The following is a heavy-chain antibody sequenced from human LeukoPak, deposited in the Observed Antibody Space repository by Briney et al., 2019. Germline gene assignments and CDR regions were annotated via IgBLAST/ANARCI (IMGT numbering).Heavy chain of an antibody. Sequence: GGSLRLSCAASGFTFSSYEMNWVRQAPGKGLEWVSYISSSGSTIYYADSVKGRFTISRDNAKNSLYLQMNSLRAEDTAVYYCAKRGPAIFGVHMDVWGEGTTVTVSS. CDR1: GFTFSSYE. CDR3: AKRGPAIFGVHMDV. J-gene: IGHJ6*03. V-gene: IGHV3-48*03. D-gene: IGHD3-3*01. CDR2: ISSSGSTI.